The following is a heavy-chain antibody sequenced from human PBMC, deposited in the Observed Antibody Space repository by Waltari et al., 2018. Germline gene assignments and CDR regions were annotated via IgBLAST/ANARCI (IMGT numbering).Heavy chain of an antibody. Sequence: EVQLVVSGGGLVQPGGSLRLSCAASGFTFSDQYLDWVRQAPGKGLQWVGRTRNKPNSYHTECAASVKGRFTISRDASKDSLYLQMNSLKTEDTAVYYCARTLVVGATPLYYWGQGTLVTVSS. J-gene: IGHJ4*02. CDR3: ARTLVVGATPLYY. D-gene: IGHD1-26*01. CDR2: TRNKPNSYHT. V-gene: IGHV3-72*01. CDR1: GFTFSDQY.